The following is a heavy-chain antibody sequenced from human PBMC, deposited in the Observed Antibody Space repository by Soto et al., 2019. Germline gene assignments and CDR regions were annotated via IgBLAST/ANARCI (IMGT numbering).Heavy chain of an antibody. CDR2: ISHSGST. J-gene: IGHJ4*02. CDR3: GRGIPWIQLWPYYFDH. D-gene: IGHD5-18*01. V-gene: IGHV4-59*01. Sequence: PSETLSLTCTVSGGSMSSYHWSWIRQPPGKGLEWIGSISHSGSTTSNPSLKSRITISVDTSKTQFSLKLNSVTAADTAVYYCGRGIPWIQLWPYYFDHWGQGTPVTVSS. CDR1: GGSMSSYH.